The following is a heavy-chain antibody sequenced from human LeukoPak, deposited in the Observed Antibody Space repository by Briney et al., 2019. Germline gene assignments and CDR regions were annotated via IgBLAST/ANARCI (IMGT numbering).Heavy chain of an antibody. Sequence: ASVKVSCKASGYTFTDYYMHWVRQAPGQGLERMGWINPNSGGTNYGQKFQGRVTMTRDTSISTAYMDLSRLRSDDTAVYYCARQATAAAATVFYWGQGTLVTVSS. J-gene: IGHJ4*02. CDR2: INPNSGGT. V-gene: IGHV1-2*02. D-gene: IGHD6-13*01. CDR1: GYTFTDYY. CDR3: ARQATAAAATVFY.